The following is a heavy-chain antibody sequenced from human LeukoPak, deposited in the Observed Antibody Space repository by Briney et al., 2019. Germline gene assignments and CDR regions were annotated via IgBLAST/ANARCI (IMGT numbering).Heavy chain of an antibody. CDR3: ARLLHGDYGYYFDY. D-gene: IGHD4-17*01. V-gene: IGHV5-10-1*01. CDR1: GYSFTTYL. Sequence: GESLKISCQASGYSFTTYLINWVRQMPGKGLEWMGRIDPSDSHANYNPSFQGHVTISADKSISTAYLQWSSLKASDTAMYYCARLLHGDYGYYFDYWGQGTLVTVSS. J-gene: IGHJ4*02. CDR2: IDPSDSHA.